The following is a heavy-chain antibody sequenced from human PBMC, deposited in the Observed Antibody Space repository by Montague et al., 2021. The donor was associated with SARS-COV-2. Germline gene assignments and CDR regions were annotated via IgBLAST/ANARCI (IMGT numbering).Heavy chain of an antibody. CDR1: GGSISNYY. Sequence: SETLSLTCTVSGGSISNYYWSWIRQPPGKGLEWIGYIFYTGSTKSNPSLKSRVSMSLDTSKNHFSLRLSAVTAADTARYYCARAQNICFIANCVNYFDLWGQGALVTVSS. J-gene: IGHJ4*02. CDR3: ARAQNICFIANCVNYFDL. D-gene: IGHD2-15*01. V-gene: IGHV4-59*01. CDR2: IFYTGST.